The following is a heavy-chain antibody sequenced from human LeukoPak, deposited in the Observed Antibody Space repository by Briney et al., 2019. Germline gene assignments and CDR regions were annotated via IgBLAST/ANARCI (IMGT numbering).Heavy chain of an antibody. Sequence: SETLSLTCTVSGGSISSYYWSWIRQPPGKGLEWIGYIYYSGSTNYNPSLKSRVTMSVDTSKNQFSLKLSSVTAADTAVYYCARRAVVSAVDAFDIWGQGTMVTVSS. CDR3: ARRAVVSAVDAFDI. CDR1: GGSISSYY. J-gene: IGHJ3*02. CDR2: IYYSGST. D-gene: IGHD2-2*01. V-gene: IGHV4-59*12.